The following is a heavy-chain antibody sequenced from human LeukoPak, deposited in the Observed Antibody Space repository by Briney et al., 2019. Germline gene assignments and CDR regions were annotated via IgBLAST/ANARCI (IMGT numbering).Heavy chain of an antibody. J-gene: IGHJ4*02. CDR2: MHYSGST. CDR1: GGSISSSTYY. Sequence: SETLSLTCTVSGGSISSSTYYWGWIRQPPGKGLEWIGSMHYSGSTYYNPSLKSRVTISVDTSKNQFSLKLSSVTAADTAVYYCARHLRSYYSSSSLLHFDYWGQGTLVTVSS. V-gene: IGHV4-39*01. CDR3: ARHLRSYYSSSSLLHFDY. D-gene: IGHD6-6*01.